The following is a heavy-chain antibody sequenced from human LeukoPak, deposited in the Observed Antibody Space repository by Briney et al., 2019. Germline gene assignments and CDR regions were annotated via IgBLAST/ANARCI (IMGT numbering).Heavy chain of an antibody. CDR2: IEWSDSYQ. V-gene: IGHV5-10-1*01. CDR1: GYSFSSYW. J-gene: IGHJ2*01. D-gene: IGHD6-13*01. CDR3: ASRIASAGVPYWYFDL. Sequence: GSPKISCKASGYSFSSYWISWVRQMPGKGLEWMGRIEWSDSYQNLRTSFQGHVTLSEDQFISTSYLQWSSLKASDTAMYYCASRIASAGVPYWYFDLWGRGTLVTVSS.